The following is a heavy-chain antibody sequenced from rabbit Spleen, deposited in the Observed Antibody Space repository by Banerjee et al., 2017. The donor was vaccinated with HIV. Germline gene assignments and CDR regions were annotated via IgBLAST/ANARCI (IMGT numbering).Heavy chain of an antibody. Sequence: QEQLVESGGGLVKPEGSLTLTCKASGFSFSDRDVMCWVRQAPGKGLQWIACINAYTGKPVYATWAKGRFTISRTSSTSVTLQMTSLTVADTATFFCARAGEGGYGYLDLWGPGTLVTVS. V-gene: IGHV1S45*01. CDR1: GFSFSDRDV. D-gene: IGHD2-1*01. CDR3: ARAGEGGYGYLDL. J-gene: IGHJ4*01. CDR2: INAYTGKP.